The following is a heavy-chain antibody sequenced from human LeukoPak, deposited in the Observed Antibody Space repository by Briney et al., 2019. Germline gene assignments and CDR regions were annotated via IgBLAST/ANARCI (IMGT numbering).Heavy chain of an antibody. CDR3: ASNSYRITSLYYYYYYMDV. CDR1: GYTFTSYG. Sequence: ASVKVSCKASGYTFTSYGISWVRQAPGQGLEWMGWINAYNGNTNYAQKLQGRVTMTTDTSTSTAYMELRSLRSDDTAVYYCASNSYRITSLYYYYYYMDVWGKGTTVTVSS. V-gene: IGHV1-18*01. D-gene: IGHD3-3*01. J-gene: IGHJ6*03. CDR2: INAYNGNT.